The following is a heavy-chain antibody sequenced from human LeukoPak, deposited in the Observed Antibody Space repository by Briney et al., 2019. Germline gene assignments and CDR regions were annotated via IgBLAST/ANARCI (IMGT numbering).Heavy chain of an antibody. CDR2: ISHSGST. CDR1: GYSISSGYY. J-gene: IGHJ3*02. V-gene: IGHV4-38-2*02. D-gene: IGHD3-22*01. Sequence: SETLSLTCTVSGYSISSGYYWDWIRQPPGKGLEWIGSISHSGSTYYNPSLKSRVTISADTSKNQFSLKLSSVTAADTAVYYCARDRGGSGYYSDAFDIWGQGTMVTVSS. CDR3: ARDRGGSGYYSDAFDI.